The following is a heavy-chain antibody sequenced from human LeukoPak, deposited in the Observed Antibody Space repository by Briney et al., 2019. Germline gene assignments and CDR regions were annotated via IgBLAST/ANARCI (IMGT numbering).Heavy chain of an antibody. CDR2: IYWNDDK. D-gene: IGHD4-23*01. V-gene: IGHV2-5*01. Sequence: SGPTLVNPTQTLTLTCTFSGFSLSTSGVGVGWIRQPPGKALEWLALIYWNDDKRYSPLLKSRLTITKDTSKNQVVLTMINMDPVDTATYYCAHLTVGSYCSDYWGQGTLVTVSS. CDR1: GFSLSTSGVG. J-gene: IGHJ4*02. CDR3: AHLTVGSYCSDY.